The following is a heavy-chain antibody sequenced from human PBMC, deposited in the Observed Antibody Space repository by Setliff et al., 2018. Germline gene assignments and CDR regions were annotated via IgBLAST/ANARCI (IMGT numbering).Heavy chain of an antibody. CDR3: SRLVRFCTKTACQRLSGGEF. Sequence: ASVKVSCKTSGYTFNDYGITWVRQVPGQGLEXXGXXXXXXXXXXXXXXXXXRVTXXTDTSTSTAYLDLRSLESDDTAVYYCSRLVRFCTKTACQRLSGGEFWGQGTLVTVSS. D-gene: IGHD2-8*01. CDR1: GYTFNDYG. J-gene: IGHJ4*02. CDR2: XXXXXXXX. V-gene: IGHV1-18*01.